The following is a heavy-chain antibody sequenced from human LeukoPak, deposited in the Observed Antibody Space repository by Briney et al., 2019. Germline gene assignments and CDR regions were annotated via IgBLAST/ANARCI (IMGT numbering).Heavy chain of an antibody. CDR2: IYYSGST. CDR1: GGSISSSSYY. V-gene: IGHV4-39*01. CDR3: ARHHAGLYCSSTSCLNWFDP. D-gene: IGHD2-2*01. Sequence: SETLSLTCTVSGGSISSSSYYWGWIRQPPGKGLEWIGSIYYSGSTYYNPSLKSRVTISVDTSENQFSLKLSSVTAADTAVHYCARHHAGLYCSSTSCLNWFDPWGQGTLVTVSS. J-gene: IGHJ5*02.